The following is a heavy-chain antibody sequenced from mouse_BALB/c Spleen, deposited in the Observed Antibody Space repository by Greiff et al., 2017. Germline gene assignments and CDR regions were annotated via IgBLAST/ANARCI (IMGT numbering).Heavy chain of an antibody. J-gene: IGHJ4*01. Sequence: VQGVESGPGLVAPSQSLSLTCTVSGFSLTGYGVNWVRQPPGKGLEWLGMIWGDGSTDYNSALKSRLSISKDNSKSQVFLKMNSLQTDDTARYCCARDGGYYDYAMDYWGQGTSVTVSS. CDR1: GFSLTGYG. CDR3: ARDGGYYDYAMDY. V-gene: IGHV2-6-7*01. D-gene: IGHD2-3*01. CDR2: IWGDGST.